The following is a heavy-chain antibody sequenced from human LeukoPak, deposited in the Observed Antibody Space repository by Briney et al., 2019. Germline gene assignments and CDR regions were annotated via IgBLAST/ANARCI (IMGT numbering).Heavy chain of an antibody. CDR1: GFTFSSYA. J-gene: IGHJ3*02. CDR2: ISGSGGTT. V-gene: IGHV3-23*01. D-gene: IGHD2-15*01. CDR3: TKKPGVVEI. Sequence: GGSLRLSCAVSGFTFSSYAMSWVRQAPGKGLEWVSGISGSGGTTYYAGSVKGRFTIFRDNSKNTLYLQMNSLRAEDTAIYYCTKKPGVVEIWGQGTMVTVSS.